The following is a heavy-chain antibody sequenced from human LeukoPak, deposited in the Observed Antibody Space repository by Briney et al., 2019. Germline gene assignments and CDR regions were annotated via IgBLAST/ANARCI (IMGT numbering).Heavy chain of an antibody. CDR1: GFTFSSYA. D-gene: IGHD4-17*01. Sequence: PGGSLRLSCAASGFTFSSYAMHWVRQAPGKGLEWVAVISYDGSNKYYADSVKGRFTISRDNSKNTLYLQMNSLRAEDTAVYYCARGGYDYGDYYFDYWGQGTLVTVSS. V-gene: IGHV3-30-3*01. CDR2: ISYDGSNK. CDR3: ARGGYDYGDYYFDY. J-gene: IGHJ4*02.